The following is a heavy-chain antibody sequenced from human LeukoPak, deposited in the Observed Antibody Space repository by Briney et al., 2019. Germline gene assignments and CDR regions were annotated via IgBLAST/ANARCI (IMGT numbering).Heavy chain of an antibody. V-gene: IGHV3-66*01. D-gene: IGHD3-22*01. CDR1: GFTVSSNY. J-gene: IGHJ6*02. Sequence: GGSLRLSCAASGFTVSSNYMSWVRQAPGKGLEWGSVIYSGGSTYYADSVKGRFTISRDNSKNTLYLQMNSLRAEDTAVYYCARDDRTYDSGGSEGRKYYYYYYRMDGWGQGTTVTVSS. CDR3: ARDDRTYDSGGSEGRKYYYYYYRMDG. CDR2: IYSGGST.